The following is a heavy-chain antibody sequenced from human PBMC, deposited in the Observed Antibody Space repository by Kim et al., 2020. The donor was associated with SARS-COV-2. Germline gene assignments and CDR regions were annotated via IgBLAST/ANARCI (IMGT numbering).Heavy chain of an antibody. CDR2: INHRGST. D-gene: IGHD3-22*01. CDR3: ARVTYYYDSSGYYGTYYFDY. CDR1: GGSFSGYY. V-gene: IGHV4-34*01. Sequence: SETLSLTCAVYGGSFSGYYWSWIRQPPGKGLEWIGEINHRGSTNYNPSLKSRVTISVDTSKNQFSLKLSSVTAADTAVYYCARVTYYYDSSGYYGTYYFDYWGQGTLVTVSS. J-gene: IGHJ4*02.